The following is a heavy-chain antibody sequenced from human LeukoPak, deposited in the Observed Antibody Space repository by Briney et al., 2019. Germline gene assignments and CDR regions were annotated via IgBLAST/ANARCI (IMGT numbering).Heavy chain of an antibody. CDR3: GFDSSGYYNFDY. V-gene: IGHV3-74*01. Sequence: GGSLRLSCAASGFTFSSYWMHWVRQAPGKGLVWVSRINSDGSSTSYADSVKGRFTISRDNAKNTLYLQMNSLRAEDTAVYYCGFDSSGYYNFDYWGQGTLVTVSS. J-gene: IGHJ4*02. CDR1: GFTFSSYW. D-gene: IGHD3-22*01. CDR2: INSDGSST.